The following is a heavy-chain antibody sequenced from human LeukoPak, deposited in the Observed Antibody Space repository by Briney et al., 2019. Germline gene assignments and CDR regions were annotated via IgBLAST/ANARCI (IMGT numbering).Heavy chain of an antibody. CDR3: AKDLSGSYYPDVDY. CDR1: GFTFSSYV. V-gene: IGHV3-23*01. Sequence: GGSLRLPCAASGFTFSSYVMSWVRQAPGKGLEWVSGISTSGGSTYYTDSVKGRFTISRDNSKNTLYLQMNSLRAEDTAVYYCAKDLSGSYYPDVDYWGQGTLVTVSS. CDR2: ISTSGGST. D-gene: IGHD1-26*01. J-gene: IGHJ4*02.